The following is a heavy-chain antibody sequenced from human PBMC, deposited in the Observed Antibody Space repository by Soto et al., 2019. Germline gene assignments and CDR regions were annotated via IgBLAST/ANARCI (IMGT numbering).Heavy chain of an antibody. CDR2: ISSSNGNT. J-gene: IGHJ3*02. Sequence: VSVKVSCKASGYIFISYGLSWVRQAPGQGLEWMGWISSSNGNTYYAQNLQGRVTMTTDTSTSTAHMELRSLRSDDTAVYYCARDRASIGATDAFDIWGQGTMVTVSS. V-gene: IGHV1-18*01. CDR3: ARDRASIGATDAFDI. CDR1: GYIFISYG. D-gene: IGHD3-3*01.